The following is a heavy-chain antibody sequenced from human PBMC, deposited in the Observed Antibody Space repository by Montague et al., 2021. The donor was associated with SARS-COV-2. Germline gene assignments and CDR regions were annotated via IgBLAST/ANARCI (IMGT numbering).Heavy chain of an antibody. Sequence: SLRLSCAASGFIFKNYAMSWVRRPPGKGLEWVSAIHGNGDGTFYADSVEGRFSISRDNSKNMLYLQMNGLRAEDTAVYYCVKAFEHSVWGQGTTVAVSS. V-gene: IGHV3-23*01. CDR1: GFIFKNYA. CDR2: IHGNGDGT. D-gene: IGHD3-3*02. CDR3: VKAFEHSV. J-gene: IGHJ6*02.